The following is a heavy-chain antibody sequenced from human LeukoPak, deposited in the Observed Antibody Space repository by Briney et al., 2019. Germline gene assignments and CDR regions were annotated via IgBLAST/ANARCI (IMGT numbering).Heavy chain of an antibody. J-gene: IGHJ4*02. CDR1: GGSISSYY. CDR2: IYYSGST. CDR3: AREGRYYYGSWSYFSFDY. D-gene: IGHD3-10*01. V-gene: IGHV4-59*01. Sequence: PSETLSLTCTVSGGSISSYYWSWIRQPPGKGLEWIGYIYYSGSTNYNPSLKSRVTISVDTSKNQFSLKLSSVTAADTAVYYCAREGRYYYGSWSYFSFDYWGQGTLVTVSS.